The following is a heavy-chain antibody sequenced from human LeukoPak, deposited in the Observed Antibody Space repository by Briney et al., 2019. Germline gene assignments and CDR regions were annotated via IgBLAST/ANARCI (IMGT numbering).Heavy chain of an antibody. CDR3: VSPKGNGWYVHY. J-gene: IGHJ4*02. CDR1: GFLFSDFY. V-gene: IGHV3-11*01. Sequence: GGSLRLSCTPSGFLFSDFYMAWIRQAPGKGLECVAYISSGGTTISYADSVRGRFTISRDNAKNSLYLQMNSLRAEDTAVYYCVSPKGNGWYVHYWGQGTLVTVSS. CDR2: ISSGGTTI. D-gene: IGHD6-19*01.